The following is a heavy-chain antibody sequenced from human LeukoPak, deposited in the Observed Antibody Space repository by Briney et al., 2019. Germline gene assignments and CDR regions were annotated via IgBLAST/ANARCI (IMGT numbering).Heavy chain of an antibody. CDR3: ARAPAFSYGSGYFDY. J-gene: IGHJ4*02. V-gene: IGHV4-59*01. CDR2: IGYGGST. Sequence: SETLSLTCTVSGGGSINTYYWTWIRQPPGKGLECIGFIGYGGSTNYNPSLKSRVTMSLDTSKTQFSLRLSSVTAADTAVYYYARAPAFSYGSGYFDYWGQGALVTVSS. D-gene: IGHD3-10*01. CDR1: GGGSINTYY.